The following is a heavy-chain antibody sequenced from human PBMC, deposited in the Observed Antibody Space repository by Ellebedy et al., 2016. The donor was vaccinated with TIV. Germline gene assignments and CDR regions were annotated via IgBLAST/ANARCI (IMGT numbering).Heavy chain of an antibody. Sequence: PGGSLRLSCAASGFTFKTHAIHWVRQAPGKGLEWVAVISYDGSNKYYTDSVKGRFTISRDNSKNTLYLQMGSLRAEDMAVYYCARVLEDSSGYYYMSAFDIWGQGTMVTVSS. V-gene: IGHV3-30*14. CDR3: ARVLEDSSGYYYMSAFDI. CDR1: GFTFKTHA. J-gene: IGHJ3*02. D-gene: IGHD3-22*01. CDR2: ISYDGSNK.